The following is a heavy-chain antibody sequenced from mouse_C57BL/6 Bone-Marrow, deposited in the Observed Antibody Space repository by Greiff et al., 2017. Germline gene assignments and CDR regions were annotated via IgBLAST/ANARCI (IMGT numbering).Heavy chain of an antibody. CDR1: GFTFSSYG. J-gene: IGHJ2*01. CDR2: ISSGGSYT. CDR3: ARQYYFDY. V-gene: IGHV5-6*01. Sequence: EVNLVESGGDLVKPGGSLKLSCAASGFTFSSYGMSWVRQTPDKRLEWVATISSGGSYTYYPDSVKGRFTISRDNAKNTLYLQMSSLKSEDTAMYYCARQYYFDYWGQGTTLTVSS.